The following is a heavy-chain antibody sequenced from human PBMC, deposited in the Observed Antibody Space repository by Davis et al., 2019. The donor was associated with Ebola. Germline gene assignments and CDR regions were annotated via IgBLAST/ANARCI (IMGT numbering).Heavy chain of an antibody. D-gene: IGHD4-11*01. CDR3: ASTMTTVTTGWFDP. Sequence: SETLSLTCAVYGGSFSGYYWSWIRQPPGKGLEWNGEINHSGSTNYNPSLKSRVTISVDTSKNQFSLKMSSVTAADTAVYYCASTMTTVTTGWFDPWGQGTLVTVSS. V-gene: IGHV4-34*01. CDR2: INHSGST. J-gene: IGHJ5*02. CDR1: GGSFSGYY.